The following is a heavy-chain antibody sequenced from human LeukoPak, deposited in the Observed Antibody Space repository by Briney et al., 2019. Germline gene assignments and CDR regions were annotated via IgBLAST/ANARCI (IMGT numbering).Heavy chain of an antibody. V-gene: IGHV4-59*01. CDR1: LGSISSYY. J-gene: IGHJ4*02. D-gene: IGHD1-26*01. CDR3: AGGSGSSDY. Sequence: SETLSLTCIVSLGSISSYYWRWIRQPPGKGLEWIGYIYYSGSTNYNPSLKSRVTISLDTSKNQFSLRLRSVTAADTAVYYCAGGSGSSDYWGQGTLVTVSS. CDR2: IYYSGST.